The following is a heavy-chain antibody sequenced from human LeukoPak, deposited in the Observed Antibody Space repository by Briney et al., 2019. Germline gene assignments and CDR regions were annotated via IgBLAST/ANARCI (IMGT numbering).Heavy chain of an antibody. D-gene: IGHD2-2*01. J-gene: IGHJ5*02. CDR1: GFTFSSYA. V-gene: IGHV3-23*01. Sequence: GGFLRLSCAASGFTFSSYAMSWVRQAPGKGLEWVSAISGSGGSTYYADSVKGRFTISRDNSKNTLYLQMNSLRAEDTAVYYCAKDHWPAASSGWFDPWGQGTLVTVSS. CDR2: ISGSGGST. CDR3: AKDHWPAASSGWFDP.